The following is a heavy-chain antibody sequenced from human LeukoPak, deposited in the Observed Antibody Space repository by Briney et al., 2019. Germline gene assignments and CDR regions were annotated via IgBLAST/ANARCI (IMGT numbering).Heavy chain of an antibody. J-gene: IGHJ4*02. CDR3: ARNYYGSGSYDYYFDY. CDR2: ISYDGSNK. CDR1: GFTFSSYA. D-gene: IGHD3-10*01. V-gene: IGHV3-30*04. Sequence: GGSLRLSCAASGFTFSSYAMHWVRQAPGKGLEWVAVISYDGSNKYYADSVKGRFTISRDNSKNTLYLQMSSLRAEDTAVYYCARNYYGSGSYDYYFDYWGQGTLVTVSS.